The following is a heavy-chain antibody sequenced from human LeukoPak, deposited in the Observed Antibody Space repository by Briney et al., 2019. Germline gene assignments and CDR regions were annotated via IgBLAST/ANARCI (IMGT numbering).Heavy chain of an antibody. V-gene: IGHV4-61*02. CDR2: VYFSGST. CDR3: VKDGGHTALDP. D-gene: IGHD3-16*01. CDR1: GVSIGSSHYY. J-gene: IGHJ5*02. Sequence: SETLSLTCTVSGVSIGSSHYYWGRIRQPAGKGLEWIGRVYFSGSTNYNPSLKGRVTISVDTSKNHFSLSLMSVTAADTAVYYCVKDGGHTALDPWGQGTQVTFSS.